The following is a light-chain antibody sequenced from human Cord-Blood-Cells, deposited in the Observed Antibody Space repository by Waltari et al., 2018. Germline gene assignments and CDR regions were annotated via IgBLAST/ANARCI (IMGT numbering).Light chain of an antibody. CDR3: SSYTSSSTWV. J-gene: IGLJ3*02. Sequence: QSALTQPASVSGSPGQSITISCTGTSSDVGGYNYVSWYQQHPGKAPKLMIYDVSKLPSGVSHRSSGSKSGNTASLTISVLQAEDEADYYCSSYTSSSTWVFGGGTKLTVL. V-gene: IGLV2-14*01. CDR1: SSDVGGYNY. CDR2: DVS.